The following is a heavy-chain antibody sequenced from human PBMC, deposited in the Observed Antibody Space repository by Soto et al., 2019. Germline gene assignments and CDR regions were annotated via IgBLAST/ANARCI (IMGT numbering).Heavy chain of an antibody. D-gene: IGHD5-12*01. V-gene: IGHV5-51*01. CDR2: IYPGDSDT. J-gene: IGHJ3*02. Sequence: GESLKISCKGSGYRFTNYWIGWVRQMPGHGLEWMGVIYPGDSDTRYSPSFQGQVTISADKSISTAYLQWSSLKASDTAIYYCASTDIVSTIDDGRDAFDIWGQGTMVTVSS. CDR3: ASTDIVSTIDDGRDAFDI. CDR1: GYRFTNYW.